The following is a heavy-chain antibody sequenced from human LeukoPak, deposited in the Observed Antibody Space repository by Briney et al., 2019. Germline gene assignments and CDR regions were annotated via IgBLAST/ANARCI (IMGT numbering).Heavy chain of an antibody. CDR1: GFTFSSCA. Sequence: GGSLRLSCSASGFTFSSCAMHWVRQAPGKGLEWVAVISYDGSNKYYADSVKGRFTISRDNSKNTLYLQMNSLRAEDTAVYYCARDRGSSWYGSYYYYGMDVWGQGTTVTVSS. CDR3: ARDRGSSWYGSYYYYGMDV. V-gene: IGHV3-30-3*01. CDR2: ISYDGSNK. D-gene: IGHD6-13*01. J-gene: IGHJ6*02.